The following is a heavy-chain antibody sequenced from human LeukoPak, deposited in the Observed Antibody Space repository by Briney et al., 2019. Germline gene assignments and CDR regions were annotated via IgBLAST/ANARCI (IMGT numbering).Heavy chain of an antibody. J-gene: IGHJ3*02. V-gene: IGHV1-46*03. CDR3: TRGVGVTIFGVGGQAFDI. CDR2: INPSGGTT. CDR1: GYTFTSNY. Sequence: GASVKVSCKASGYTFTSNYMYWVRQAPGQGLEWMGIINPSGGTTRYAQKFQGRVTMTRATSTSTLYMELSSLRSEDTAGYYCTRGVGVTIFGVGGQAFDIWGQGTMVTVSS. D-gene: IGHD3-3*01.